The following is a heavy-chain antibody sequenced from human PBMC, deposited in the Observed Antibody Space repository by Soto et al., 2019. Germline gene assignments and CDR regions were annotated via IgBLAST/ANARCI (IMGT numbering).Heavy chain of an antibody. CDR1: GGTFSSYT. V-gene: IGHV1-69*08. D-gene: IGHD2-15*01. J-gene: IGHJ4*02. CDR3: ARDLMGRYCSGGSCYSGTDY. Sequence: QVQLVQSGAEVKKPGSSVKVSCKASGGTFSSYTISWVRQAPGQGLEWMGRIIPILGIANYAQKFQGRVTITADKSTSKAYMELSSLRSEDTAVYYCARDLMGRYCSGGSCYSGTDYWGQGTLVTVSS. CDR2: IIPILGIA.